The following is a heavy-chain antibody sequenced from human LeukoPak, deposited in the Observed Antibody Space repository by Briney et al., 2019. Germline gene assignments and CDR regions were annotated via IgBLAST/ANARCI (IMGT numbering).Heavy chain of an antibody. Sequence: GGSLRLSCAASGFTFSGSAMQWVRQACGKGLEWVGRIRRKANSYATAYAASAKGRFTIYSDDSTNTAYLQMNSLKTENTAVYYCTRTPPRYCSGGSCYYGMDVWGQGTTVTVSS. D-gene: IGHD2-15*01. CDR2: IRRKANSYAT. CDR1: GFTFSGSA. V-gene: IGHV3-73*01. CDR3: TRTPPRYCSGGSCYYGMDV. J-gene: IGHJ6*02.